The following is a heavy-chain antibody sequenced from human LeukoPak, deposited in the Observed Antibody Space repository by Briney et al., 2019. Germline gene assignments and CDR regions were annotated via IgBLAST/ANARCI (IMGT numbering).Heavy chain of an antibody. J-gene: IGHJ4*02. CDR2: IYYSGTT. CDR3: ARKGGVFDY. V-gene: IGHV4-61*01. D-gene: IGHD3-16*01. Sequence: SETLSLTCTASGYSISSGYYWGWIRQPPGKGLEWIGYIYYSGTTNYNPSLKSRVTISVDTSKNQFSLNLSSVTAADTAVYYCARKGGVFDYWGQGTLVTVSS. CDR1: GYSISSGYY.